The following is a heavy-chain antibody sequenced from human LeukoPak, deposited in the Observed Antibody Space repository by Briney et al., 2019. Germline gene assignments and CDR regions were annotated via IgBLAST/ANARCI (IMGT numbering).Heavy chain of an antibody. CDR3: AGAGYSSSWYSWHAFDI. CDR1: GFTFSSYW. V-gene: IGHV3-7*04. J-gene: IGHJ3*02. Sequence: PGGSLRLSCAASGFTFSSYWMSWVRQAPGKGLEWVANIKQDGSEKYYVDSVKGRFTISRDNAKNSLYLQMNSLRAEDTAVYYCAGAGYSSSWYSWHAFDIWGQGTMVTVSS. CDR2: IKQDGSEK. D-gene: IGHD6-13*01.